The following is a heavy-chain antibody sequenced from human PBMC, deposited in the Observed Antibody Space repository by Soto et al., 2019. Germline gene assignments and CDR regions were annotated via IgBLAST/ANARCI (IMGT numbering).Heavy chain of an antibody. D-gene: IGHD6-13*01. CDR3: ARGWAAAGTWDDAFDI. CDR2: IYYSGST. V-gene: IGHV4-59*01. CDR1: Y. J-gene: IGHJ3*02. Sequence: YWSWIRQPPGKGLEWIGYIYYSGSTNYNPSLKSRVTISVDTSKNQFSLKLSSVTAADTAVYYRARGWAAAGTWDDAFDIWGQGTMVTVSS.